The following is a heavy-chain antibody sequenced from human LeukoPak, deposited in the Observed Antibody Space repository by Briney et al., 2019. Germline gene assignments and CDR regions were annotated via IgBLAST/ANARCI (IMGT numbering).Heavy chain of an antibody. J-gene: IGHJ4*02. CDR2: IKPDGSEK. V-gene: IGHV3-7*03. CDR3: AKDPRLLWSTEYYFDY. CDR1: GFTFSTYW. D-gene: IGHD3-10*01. Sequence: GGSLRLSCAASGFTFSTYWIGWVRQAPGKGLEWVAKIKPDGSEKDHVDSVKGRFTISRDNAKNSLYLQMNSLRAEDTAVYYCAKDPRLLWSTEYYFDYWGQGTLVTVSS.